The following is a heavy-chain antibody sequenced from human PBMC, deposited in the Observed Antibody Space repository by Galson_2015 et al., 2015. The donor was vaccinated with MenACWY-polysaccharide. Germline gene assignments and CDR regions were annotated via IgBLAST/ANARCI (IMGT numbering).Heavy chain of an antibody. J-gene: IGHJ5*02. Sequence: SVKVSCKASGYTFTSYGITWVRQAPGQGLEWMGWIGAYNGKTNYAQKLQGRVTTTTDTSTSTAYMELRSLRSDDTAVYYCARENVLLWSTRWFDPWGQGTLVTVSS. CDR3: ARENVLLWSTRWFDP. V-gene: IGHV1-18*01. CDR2: IGAYNGKT. CDR1: GYTFTSYG. D-gene: IGHD3-10*01.